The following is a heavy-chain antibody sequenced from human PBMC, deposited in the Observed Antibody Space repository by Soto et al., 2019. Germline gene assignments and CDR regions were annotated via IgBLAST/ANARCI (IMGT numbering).Heavy chain of an antibody. J-gene: IGHJ5*02. CDR2: INAGNGNT. D-gene: IGHD6-13*01. CDR1: GYTFTSYA. Sequence: QVQLVQSGAEVKKPGASVKVSCKASGYTFTSYAMHWVRQAPGQRLEWMGWINAGNGNTKYSQKFQGRVTITRDTSASPAYMELSSLRSEDTAVYYCARDKGIAAAGANWFDPWGQGTLVTVSS. CDR3: ARDKGIAAAGANWFDP. V-gene: IGHV1-3*01.